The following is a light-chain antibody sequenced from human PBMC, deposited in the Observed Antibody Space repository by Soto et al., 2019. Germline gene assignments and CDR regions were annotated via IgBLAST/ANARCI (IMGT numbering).Light chain of an antibody. Sequence: EIVLTQSPGTLSLSPGESAALSCRASQSISNNFLAWYQRKPGQAPRLLIYGASYRATDIPYRFSGSGSGTDFTLTITRLETDDFAVYYCQQYGGSPPTFGQGTTVEVK. J-gene: IGKJ1*01. CDR2: GAS. CDR1: QSISNNF. CDR3: QQYGGSPPT. V-gene: IGKV3-20*01.